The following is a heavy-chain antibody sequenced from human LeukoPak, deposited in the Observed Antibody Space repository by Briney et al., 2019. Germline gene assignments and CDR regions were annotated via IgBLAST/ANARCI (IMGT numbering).Heavy chain of an antibody. CDR1: GFTFSSYW. Sequence: GGSLRLSCAASGFTFSSYWMSWVRQAPGKGLEWVANIKQDGSEKYYVDSVKGRFTISRDNAKNSLYLQMNSLRAEDTAVYYCARVTSLGYCSSTSCYTTLYFDYWGQGTLVTVSS. D-gene: IGHD2-2*01. CDR3: ARVTSLGYCSSTSCYTTLYFDY. CDR2: IKQDGSEK. V-gene: IGHV3-7*01. J-gene: IGHJ4*02.